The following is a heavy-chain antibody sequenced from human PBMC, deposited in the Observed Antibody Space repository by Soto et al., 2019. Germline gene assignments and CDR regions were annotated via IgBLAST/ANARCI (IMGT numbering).Heavy chain of an antibody. CDR2: ISYDGSNK. D-gene: IGHD6-19*01. CDR1: GFTFSSYA. V-gene: IGHV3-30-3*01. CDR3: AREWLVSYYYGMDV. J-gene: IGHJ6*02. Sequence: QVQLVESGGGVVQPGRSLRLSCAASGFTFSSYAMHWVRKAPGKGLEWVAVISYDGSNKYYADSVKGRFTISRDNSKNTLYLQMNSLRAEDTAVYYCAREWLVSYYYGMDVWGQGTTVTVSS.